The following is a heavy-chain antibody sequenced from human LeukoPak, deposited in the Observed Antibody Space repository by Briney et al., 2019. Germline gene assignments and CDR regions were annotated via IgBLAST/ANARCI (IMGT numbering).Heavy chain of an antibody. Sequence: GASVKVSCKASGYTFTSYYMHWVRQAPGKGLEWMGGFDPEDGETIYAQKFQGRVTMTEDTSTDTAYMELSSLRSEDTAVYYCATDSRYSSSWYLDAFDIWGQGTMVTVSS. D-gene: IGHD6-13*01. V-gene: IGHV1-24*01. CDR2: FDPEDGET. CDR1: GYTFTSYY. J-gene: IGHJ3*02. CDR3: ATDSRYSSSWYLDAFDI.